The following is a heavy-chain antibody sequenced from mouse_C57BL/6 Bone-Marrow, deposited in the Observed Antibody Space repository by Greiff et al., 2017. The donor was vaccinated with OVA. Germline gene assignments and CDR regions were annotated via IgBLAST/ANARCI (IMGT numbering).Heavy chain of an antibody. CDR3: ALYSNYEGWYFDV. J-gene: IGHJ1*03. Sequence: QVQLQQPGTELVKPGASVTLSCKASGYTFTSYWMHWVKQRPGQGLEWIGNINPSNGGTNYNEKFKSKATLTVAKSSSTAYMQLSSLTAEGAAVYDSALYSNYEGWYFDVWGTGTTVTVSS. CDR1: GYTFTSYW. CDR2: INPSNGGT. V-gene: IGHV1-53*01. D-gene: IGHD2-5*01.